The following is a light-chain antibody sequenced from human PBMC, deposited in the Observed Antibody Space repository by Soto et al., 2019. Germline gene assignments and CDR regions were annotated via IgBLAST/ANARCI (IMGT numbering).Light chain of an antibody. V-gene: IGKV3-15*01. J-gene: IGKJ4*01. Sequence: EIVMTQSPATLSVSPGESATLSCRASQSVSNNLAWYQQRPGQAPRLLIYVASTRATDIPARFSGSGSGTEFTLTISSLQSEDFAVYYCQQYNNWPLTFGGGTKVEIK. CDR3: QQYNNWPLT. CDR1: QSVSNN. CDR2: VAS.